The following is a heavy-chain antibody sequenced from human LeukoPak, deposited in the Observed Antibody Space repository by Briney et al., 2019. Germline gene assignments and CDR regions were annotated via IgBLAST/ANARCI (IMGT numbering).Heavy chain of an antibody. Sequence: LPGGSLRLSCAASGFTFSSYAMSWVRQAPGKGLEWVSAISGSGGSTYYADSVKGRFTISRDNSKNTLYLQMNSLRAEDTAVYYCARGPVAPRGGAFDIWGQGTMVTVSS. V-gene: IGHV3-23*01. CDR2: ISGSGGST. D-gene: IGHD3-10*01. CDR1: GFTFSSYA. J-gene: IGHJ3*02. CDR3: ARGPVAPRGGAFDI.